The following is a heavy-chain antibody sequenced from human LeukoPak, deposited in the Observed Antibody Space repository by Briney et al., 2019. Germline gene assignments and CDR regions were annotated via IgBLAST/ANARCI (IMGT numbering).Heavy chain of an antibody. V-gene: IGHV3-20*04. CDR1: AFTFDDYG. CDR3: ARAKEGDYMDV. D-gene: IGHD3-16*01. CDR2: INWNGGST. J-gene: IGHJ6*03. Sequence: GGSLRLSCAASAFTFDDYGMSWVRQAPGKGLEWVSGINWNGGSTGYADSVKGRFTISRDNAKNSLYLQMNSLRAEDTALYYCARAKEGDYMDVWGKGTTVTVSS.